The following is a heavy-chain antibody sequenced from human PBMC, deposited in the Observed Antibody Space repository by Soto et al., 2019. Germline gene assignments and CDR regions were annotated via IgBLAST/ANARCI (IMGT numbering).Heavy chain of an antibody. D-gene: IGHD4-17*01. CDR2: ISSSSSTI. V-gene: IGHV3-48*02. CDR1: GFPFSIYS. CDR3: ARDSTRPPSWFDP. J-gene: IGHJ5*02. Sequence: LRLSCAASGFPFSIYSMNWVRQAPGKGLEWVSYISSSSSTIYYADSVKGRFTISRDNAKNSLYLQMNSLRDEDTAVYYCARDSTRPPSWFDPWGQGTLVTVSS.